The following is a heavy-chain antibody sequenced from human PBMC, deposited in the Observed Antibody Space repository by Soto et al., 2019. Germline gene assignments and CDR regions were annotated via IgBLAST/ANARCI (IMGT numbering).Heavy chain of an antibody. V-gene: IGHV3-23*01. D-gene: IGHD6-13*01. Sequence: PGGSLRLSCAASGFTFSSYAMSWVRQAPGKGLEWVSAISGSGGSTYYADSVKGRFTISRDSSKNTLYLQMNSLRAEDTAVYYCAKDMTLDSSSWYIGGAFDIWGQGTMVTVSS. CDR1: GFTFSSYA. CDR3: AKDMTLDSSSWYIGGAFDI. CDR2: ISGSGGST. J-gene: IGHJ3*02.